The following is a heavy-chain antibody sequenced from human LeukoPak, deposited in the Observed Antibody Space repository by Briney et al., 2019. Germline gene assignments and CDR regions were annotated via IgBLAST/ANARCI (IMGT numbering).Heavy chain of an antibody. V-gene: IGHV3-23*01. D-gene: IGHD4/OR15-4a*01. CDR3: AKDMVQRGLGGIADY. CDR2: IGVTAEST. J-gene: IGHJ4*02. Sequence: GGSLDLSFVASDFPFHNYAMTLCRPAPGRGLEWVSTIGVTAESTFYADSVKGRFSISRDNSKNMLFLQMNGMSAEDPAMYYCAKDMVQRGLGGIADYWGQGTPVT. CDR1: DFPFHNYA.